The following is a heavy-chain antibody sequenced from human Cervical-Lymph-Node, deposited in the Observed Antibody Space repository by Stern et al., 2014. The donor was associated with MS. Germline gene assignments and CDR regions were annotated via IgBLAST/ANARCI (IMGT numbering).Heavy chain of an antibody. V-gene: IGHV3-30*18. D-gene: IGHD6-13*01. CDR3: AKICSSSTSNGVDY. CDR1: GFTFSSYG. J-gene: IGHJ4*02. Sequence: MQLVESGGGVVQPGRSLRLSCAASGFTFSSYGMHWVRQAPGKGGEWVAEISNDASQKYYAKSVKGRFTISRDNSKNTLHLQMNSLATEDTGMYYCAKICSSSTSNGVDYWGQGTLVTVSS. CDR2: ISNDASQK.